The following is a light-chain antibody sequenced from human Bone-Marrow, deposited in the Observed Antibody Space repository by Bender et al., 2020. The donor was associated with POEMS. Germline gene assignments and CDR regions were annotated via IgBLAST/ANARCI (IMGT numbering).Light chain of an antibody. J-gene: IGLJ2*01. CDR2: KDK. CDR1: ALPEHY. CDR3: QAWDSSTVV. V-gene: IGLV3-1*01. Sequence: SYELTQPPSVSVSPGQTARITCSGDALPEHYAHWYQQKAGQAPVLVIYKDKDRPSGIPERISCSNSGNTATMTISWTQAMDEADYYCQAWDSSTVVFGGGTKLTVL.